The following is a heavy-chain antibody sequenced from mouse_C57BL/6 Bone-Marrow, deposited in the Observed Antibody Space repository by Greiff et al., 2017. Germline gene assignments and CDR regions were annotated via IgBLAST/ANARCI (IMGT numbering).Heavy chain of an antibody. J-gene: IGHJ2*01. V-gene: IGHV1-81*01. Sequence: QVQLQQSGAELARPGASVKLSCKASGYTFTSYGISWVKQRTGQGLEWIGEIYPRSGNTYYNEKFKGKATLTADKSSSPAYMELRSQTSEDTSVYFCAIRLYYFDDWGQGTTLTVSS. CDR3: AIRLYYFDD. CDR1: GYTFTSYG. D-gene: IGHD1-1*01. CDR2: IYPRSGNT.